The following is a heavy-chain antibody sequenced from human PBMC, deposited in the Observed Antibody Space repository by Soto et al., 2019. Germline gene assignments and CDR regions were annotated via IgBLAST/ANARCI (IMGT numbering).Heavy chain of an antibody. CDR2: IWYDGSNK. CDR1: GFSFSNYA. J-gene: IGHJ4*02. D-gene: IGHD1-26*01. V-gene: IGHV3-33*01. CDR3: TRDPYGGSRYYFDS. Sequence: QVQLVESGGGVVQPGKSLRLSCAASGFSFSNYAMHWVRQAPGKGLEWVAVIWYDGSNKYYADYVKGRFTISKDNSQNTLYLQMNSLRAEDTAVYYCTRDPYGGSRYYFDSWGQGTLVTVSS.